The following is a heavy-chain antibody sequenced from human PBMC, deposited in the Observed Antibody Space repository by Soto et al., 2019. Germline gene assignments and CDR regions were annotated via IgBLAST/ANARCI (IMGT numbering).Heavy chain of an antibody. Sequence: QVQLQESGPGLVKPSQTLSLTCTVSGGSISSGDYYWSWIRQPPGKGLEWIGYIYYSGSTYYNPSLKSRVTISVDTSKNQCSLKLSSVTAADTAVYYCARGGSNWNYRGGMDVWGQGTTVTVSS. CDR2: IYYSGST. CDR3: ARGGSNWNYRGGMDV. D-gene: IGHD1-7*01. V-gene: IGHV4-30-4*01. J-gene: IGHJ6*02. CDR1: GGSISSGDYY.